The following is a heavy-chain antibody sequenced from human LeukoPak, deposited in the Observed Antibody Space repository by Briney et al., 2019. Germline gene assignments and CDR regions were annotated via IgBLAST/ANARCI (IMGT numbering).Heavy chain of an antibody. CDR3: ARGDIVAPVIRMDV. Sequence: ASVKVSCKVSGYTLTELFMHWVRQAPGKPRKWMGGFDPEDGETIYAQKFQGRVTMTEGTSTDTAYMELRSLRSEDTAVYYCARGDIVAPVIRMDVWGKGTTVTISS. CDR1: GYTLTELF. CDR2: FDPEDGET. V-gene: IGHV1-24*01. D-gene: IGHD5-12*01. J-gene: IGHJ6*04.